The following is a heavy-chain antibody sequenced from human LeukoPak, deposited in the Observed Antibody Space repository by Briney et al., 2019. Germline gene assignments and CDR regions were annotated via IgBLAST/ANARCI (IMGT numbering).Heavy chain of an antibody. V-gene: IGHV1-8*02. CDR2: MNPNSGNT. CDR3: ARSYGDYYFDY. J-gene: IGHJ4*02. CDR1: GYTFTSYY. Sequence: ASVKVSCKASGYTFTSYYMHWVRQATGQGLEWMGWMNPNSGNTGYAQKFQGRVTMTRNTSISTAYMELSSPRSEDTAVYYCARSYGDYYFDYWGQGTLVTVSS. D-gene: IGHD4-17*01.